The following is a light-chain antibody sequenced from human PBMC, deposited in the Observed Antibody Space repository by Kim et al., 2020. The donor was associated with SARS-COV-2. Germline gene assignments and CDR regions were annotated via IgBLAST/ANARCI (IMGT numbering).Light chain of an antibody. V-gene: IGKV1-5*01. J-gene: IGKJ1*01. CDR3: QQYDSHRT. CDR2: DAS. CDR1: QSISSW. Sequence: DIQMTQSPSTLSASVGDRVTITCRASQSISSWLAGYQQKPGKAPKLLIYDASSLESGVPSRFSSSGSGTEFTVTISSLQPDDFATYCCQQYDSHRTFGQGTKVDIK.